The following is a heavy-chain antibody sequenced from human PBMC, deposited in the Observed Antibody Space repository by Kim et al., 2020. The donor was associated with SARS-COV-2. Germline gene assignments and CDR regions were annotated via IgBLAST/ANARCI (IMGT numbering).Heavy chain of an antibody. Sequence: SETLSLTCAVYGGSFSGYYWSWIRQPPGKGLEWIGEINHSGSTNYNPSLKSRVTISVDTSKNQFSLKLRSVTAAHTAVYYCAWAISVAGQYFQHWGQVTL. D-gene: IGHD6-19*01. CDR1: GGSFSGYY. CDR2: INHSGST. J-gene: IGHJ1*01. CDR3: AWAISVAGQYFQH. V-gene: IGHV4-34*01.